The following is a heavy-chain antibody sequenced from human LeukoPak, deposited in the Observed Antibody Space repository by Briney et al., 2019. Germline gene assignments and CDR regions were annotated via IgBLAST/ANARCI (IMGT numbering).Heavy chain of an antibody. D-gene: IGHD2-2*01. J-gene: IGHJ5*02. Sequence: PGGSLRLSCAASRFTFSSYWMSWVRQAPGKGLEWVANIKQDGSEKYYVDSVKGRFTISRDNAKNSLYLQMNSLRAEDTAVYYCARAVPAASLWFDPWGQGTLVTVSS. V-gene: IGHV3-7*01. CDR3: ARAVPAASLWFDP. CDR2: IKQDGSEK. CDR1: RFTFSSYW.